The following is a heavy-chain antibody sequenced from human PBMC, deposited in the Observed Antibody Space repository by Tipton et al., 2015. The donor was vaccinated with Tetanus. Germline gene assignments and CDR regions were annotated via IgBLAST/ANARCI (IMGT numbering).Heavy chain of an antibody. CDR1: GYSFTNYW. V-gene: IGHV5-51*01. J-gene: IGHJ4*02. CDR2: IYPGDSDT. CDR3: ARQADYNILTGYYYYFDY. D-gene: IGHD3-9*01. Sequence: VQLVQSGAEVKKPGDSLKISCKASGYSFTNYWIGWVRQMPGKGLEWMGIIYPGDSDTRYSPPFEGLVTISADRSTSTAYVQWSSLTASDTAVYYCARQADYNILTGYYYYFDYWGQGSLVTVSS.